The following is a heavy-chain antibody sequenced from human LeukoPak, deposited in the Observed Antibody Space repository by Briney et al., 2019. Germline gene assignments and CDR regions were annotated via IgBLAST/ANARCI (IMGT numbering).Heavy chain of an antibody. CDR1: GYTFTRYG. V-gene: IGHV1-18*01. Sequence: ASVKVSCKASGYTFTRYGIGWVRQAPGQGLEWMGWISAYNGHTNYAQKFQGRVTMTTETSTTTAYMELRSLTSDDTAVYYCARVSRLDFQLRHAFNIWGQGTMVTVSS. D-gene: IGHD3-3*01. CDR3: ARVSRLDFQLRHAFNI. J-gene: IGHJ3*02. CDR2: ISAYNGHT.